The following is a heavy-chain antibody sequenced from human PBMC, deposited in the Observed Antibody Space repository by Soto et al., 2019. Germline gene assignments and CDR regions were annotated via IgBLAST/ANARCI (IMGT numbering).Heavy chain of an antibody. D-gene: IGHD5-12*01. CDR1: GGSISGSSYY. J-gene: IGHJ4*02. CDR3: ARLWRGGYDWVLDY. Sequence: QLQLQESGPGLVKPSETLSLTCTVSGGSISGSSYYWGWIRQPPGKGLEWIGSMYYTGSTYYNPSLKGRVTTSVDTSTNQFALNPRSVSAADTASYYGARLWRGGYDWVLDYWGQGTLVTVSS. CDR2: MYYTGST. V-gene: IGHV4-39*07.